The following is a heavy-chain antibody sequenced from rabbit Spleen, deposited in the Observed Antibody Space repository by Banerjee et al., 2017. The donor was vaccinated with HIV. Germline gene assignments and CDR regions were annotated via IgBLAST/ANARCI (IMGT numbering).Heavy chain of an antibody. V-gene: IGHV1S45*01. D-gene: IGHD5-1*01. Sequence: QEQLVESGGGLVQPGGSLKLTCKASGFSFSDRDVMCWVRQAPGKGLEWIACINAATAKPVYATWAKGRFTISRTSSTTVTLRMTSLTVADTATYFCARDLVAAIGWNLNLWGPGTLVTVS. J-gene: IGHJ4*01. CDR3: ARDLVAAIGWNLNL. CDR2: INAATAKP. CDR1: GFSFSDRDV.